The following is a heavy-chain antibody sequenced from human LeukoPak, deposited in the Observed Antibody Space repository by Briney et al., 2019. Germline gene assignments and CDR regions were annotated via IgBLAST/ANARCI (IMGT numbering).Heavy chain of an antibody. D-gene: IGHD1-1*01. V-gene: IGHV3-30*02. CDR2: IQFDGSDI. CDR1: GFTFSNFG. J-gene: IGHJ4*02. CDR3: AKETQLEPFDC. Sequence: PGGSLRLSCAASGFTFSNFGVHWVRQAPGKGLEWVAFIQFDGSDIFYADSVKGRFTVSRDNSKNTLYLQMNSLRAEDTAVYYCAKETQLEPFDCWGQGTLVTVSS.